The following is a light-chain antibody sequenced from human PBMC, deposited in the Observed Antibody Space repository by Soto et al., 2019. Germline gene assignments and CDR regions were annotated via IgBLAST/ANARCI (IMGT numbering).Light chain of an antibody. CDR1: QSVDSDY. V-gene: IGKV3-20*01. J-gene: IGKJ2*01. CDR2: GSS. CDR3: HQYGNSFYT. Sequence: ENVLTQSPGTLSLSPGERATLSCRASQSVDSDYLAWYQQKPGQAPRLLIYGSSSRATGIPDRFSGSGSGTDFTLNIIGLTTEDFGVYYCHQYGNSFYTFGQGTKLDIK.